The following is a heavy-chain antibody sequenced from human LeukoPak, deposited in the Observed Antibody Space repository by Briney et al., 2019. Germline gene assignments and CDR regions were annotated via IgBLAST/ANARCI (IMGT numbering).Heavy chain of an antibody. CDR2: IWYDGSNK. J-gene: IGHJ4*02. Sequence: PGGSLRLSCAASGFTFSSYGMHWVRQAPGKGLEWVAVIWYDGSNKYYADSVKGRFTISRDNSKNTLYLQMNSLRAEDTAVYYCARDQEPFRYYYDSSVDYWGQGTLVTVSS. CDR1: GFTFSSYG. D-gene: IGHD3-22*01. CDR3: ARDQEPFRYYYDSSVDY. V-gene: IGHV3-33*01.